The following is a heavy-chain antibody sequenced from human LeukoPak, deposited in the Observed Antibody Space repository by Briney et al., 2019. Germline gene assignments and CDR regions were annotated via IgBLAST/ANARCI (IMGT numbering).Heavy chain of an antibody. CDR3: AREPEVSIYDSSGYYYLSLVDP. CDR2: ISSSGSTI. D-gene: IGHD3-22*01. J-gene: IGHJ5*02. CDR1: GFTFSDYY. V-gene: IGHV3-11*01. Sequence: GGSLRLSCAASGFTFSDYYMSWIRQAPGKGLEWVSYISSSGSTIYYADSVKGRFTISRDNAKTSLYLQMNSLRAEDTAVYYCAREPEVSIYDSSGYYYLSLVDPWGQGTLVTVSS.